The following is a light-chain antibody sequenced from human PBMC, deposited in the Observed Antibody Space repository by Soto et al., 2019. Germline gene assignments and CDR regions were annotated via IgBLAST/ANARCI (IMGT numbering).Light chain of an antibody. CDR2: DVS. V-gene: IGLV2-11*01. J-gene: IGLJ3*02. Sequence: QSALTQPRSVSGSPGQSVTISCTGTSSDVGGYTYVSWYQQHPGKAPKLVIFDVSKRPSGVPNRFFGSKSGNTASLTISGLQAEDEADYYCCSYAGINFWVFGGGTKLTVL. CDR3: CSYAGINFWV. CDR1: SSDVGGYTY.